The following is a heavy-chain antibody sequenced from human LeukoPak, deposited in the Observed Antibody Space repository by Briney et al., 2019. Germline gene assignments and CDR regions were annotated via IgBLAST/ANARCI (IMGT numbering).Heavy chain of an antibody. CDR2: ISGSGGTT. J-gene: IGHJ4*02. CDR1: VLTLSNYA. D-gene: IGHD5/OR15-5a*01. CDR3: AKMGLRLAPDFDY. Sequence: PGGSLRLSCAASVLTLSNYAMSWVRQAPAKVLEWVSAISGSGGTTYYADSVKGRFTISRDNSKNTLYLQMNSLRAEDTAVYYCAKMGLRLAPDFDYWGQGTLVTVSS. V-gene: IGHV3-23*01.